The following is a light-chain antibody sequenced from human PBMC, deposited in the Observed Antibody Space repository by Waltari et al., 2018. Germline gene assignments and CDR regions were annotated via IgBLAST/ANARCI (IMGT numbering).Light chain of an antibody. CDR1: QSISNW. V-gene: IGKV1-5*03. J-gene: IGKJ1*01. Sequence: DIQMTQPTSTLSASVEDGVAITCRARQSISNWLAWYQQKPGKAPKLLIYKASTVESGVPSRFSGSGSATEFTLTISSLQPDDFATYYCQQYTTYPRTFGQGTKVEIK. CDR3: QQYTTYPRT. CDR2: KAS.